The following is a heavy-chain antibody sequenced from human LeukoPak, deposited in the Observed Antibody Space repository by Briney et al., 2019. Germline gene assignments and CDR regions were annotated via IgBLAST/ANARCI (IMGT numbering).Heavy chain of an antibody. CDR3: ARVHLSHDYVGFDY. D-gene: IGHD4-17*01. CDR2: IIPIFGTA. CDR1: GGTFSSYA. J-gene: IGHJ4*02. V-gene: IGHV1-69*01. Sequence: SVKVSCKASGGTFSSYAISWVRQAPGQGLEWMGGIIPIFGTANYAQKFQGRVTITADESTSTAYMELSSLRSEDTAVYYCARVHLSHDYVGFDYWGQGTLVTVSS.